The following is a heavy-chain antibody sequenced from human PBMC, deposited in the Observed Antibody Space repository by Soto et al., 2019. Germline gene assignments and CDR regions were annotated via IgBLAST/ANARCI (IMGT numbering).Heavy chain of an antibody. J-gene: IGHJ6*02. CDR2: INPSGGST. CDR3: ARSSTPLARPPYGMDV. V-gene: IGHV1-46*01. CDR1: GYTFTSYY. Sequence: ASVKVSCKASGYTFTSYYMHWVRQAPGQGLEWMGIINPSGGSTSYAQKFQGRVTMTRDTSTSTVYMELSSLRSEDTAVYYCARSSTPLARPPYGMDVWGQGTTVTVSS.